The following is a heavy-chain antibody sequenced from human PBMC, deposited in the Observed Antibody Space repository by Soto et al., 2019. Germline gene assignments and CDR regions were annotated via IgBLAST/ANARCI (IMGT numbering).Heavy chain of an antibody. CDR2: INAGNGNT. CDR3: ARVNYDFWSGYSTPYYYYGMDV. V-gene: IGHV1-3*01. CDR1: GYTFTSSA. J-gene: IGHJ6*02. Sequence: ASVKVSFKASGYTFTSSAMHWVRQAPGQRLEWLGWINAGNGNTIYSQTFQGRVTITRDTSASTVYMEVNSLRSEDTAVYYCARVNYDFWSGYSTPYYYYGMDVWGQGTTVTVSS. D-gene: IGHD3-3*01.